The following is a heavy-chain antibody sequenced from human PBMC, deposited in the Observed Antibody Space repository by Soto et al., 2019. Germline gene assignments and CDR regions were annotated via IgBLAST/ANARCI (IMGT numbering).Heavy chain of an antibody. CDR3: ARASNSDYDFRSPYYYYYMDV. V-gene: IGHV4-31*01. CDR1: GGSISVSGYY. CDR2: LYYSGST. J-gene: IGHJ6*03. Sequence: QVQLQESGPGLVKPSQTLSLTCTVSGGSISVSGYYWTWIRQHPGKGLEWIGYLYYSGSTYYNPSLKRLVIVSVDTSKSQFSLKLSSVTAADTAVYYCARASNSDYDFRSPYYYYYMDVWGKGTTVTVSS. D-gene: IGHD5-12*01.